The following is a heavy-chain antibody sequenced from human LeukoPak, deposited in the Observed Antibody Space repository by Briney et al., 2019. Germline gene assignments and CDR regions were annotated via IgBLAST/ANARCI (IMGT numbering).Heavy chain of an antibody. Sequence: GRSLRLSCAASGFTFSSYGMHWVRQAPGKGLEWVAVISYDGSNKYYADSVKGRFTISRDNSKNTLYLQMNSLRAEDTAVYYCAKTELWFGELLTLWGQGTLVTVSS. V-gene: IGHV3-30*18. CDR3: AKTELWFGELLTL. CDR2: ISYDGSNK. CDR1: GFTFSSYG. J-gene: IGHJ4*02. D-gene: IGHD3-10*01.